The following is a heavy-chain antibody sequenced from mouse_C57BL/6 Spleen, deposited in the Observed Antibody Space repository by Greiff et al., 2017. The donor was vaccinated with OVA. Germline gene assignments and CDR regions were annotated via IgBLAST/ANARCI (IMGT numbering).Heavy chain of an antibody. V-gene: IGHV1-53*01. CDR1: GYTFTSYW. J-gene: IGHJ4*01. Sequence: VQLQQPGTELVKPGASVKLSCKASGYTFTSYWMHWVKQRPGQGLEWIGNINPSNGGTNYNEKFKSKATLTVDKSSSTAYMQLSSLTSEDSAVYYCARSLTEYYYAMDYWGQGTSVTVSS. D-gene: IGHD4-1*01. CDR2: INPSNGGT. CDR3: ARSLTEYYYAMDY.